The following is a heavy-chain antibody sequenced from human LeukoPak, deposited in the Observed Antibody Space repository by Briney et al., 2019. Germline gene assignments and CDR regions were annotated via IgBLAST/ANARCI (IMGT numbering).Heavy chain of an antibody. CDR1: GGSISSYY. CDR3: ALYYYDSSGYYLPLDY. D-gene: IGHD3-22*01. Sequence: SETLSLTCTVPGGSISSYYWSWIRQPPGKGLEWIGYIYYSGSTNYNPSLKSRVTISVDTSKNQFSLKLSSVTAADTAVYYCALYYYDSSGYYLPLDYWGQGTQVTVSS. CDR2: IYYSGST. V-gene: IGHV4-59*01. J-gene: IGHJ4*02.